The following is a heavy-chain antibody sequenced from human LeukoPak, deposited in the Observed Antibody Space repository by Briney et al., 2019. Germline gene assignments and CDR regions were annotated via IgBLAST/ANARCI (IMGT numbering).Heavy chain of an antibody. CDR2: IIPIFGTA. CDR1: GGTFSSYA. J-gene: IGHJ4*02. Sequence: SVKVSCKASGGTFSSYAISWVRQAPGQGLEWMGGIIPIFGTANYAQKFQGRVTMTRDTSTSTVYMELSSLKSEDTAVYYCASAGLPMVRGPDYWGQGTLVTVSS. D-gene: IGHD3-10*01. V-gene: IGHV1-69*05. CDR3: ASAGLPMVRGPDY.